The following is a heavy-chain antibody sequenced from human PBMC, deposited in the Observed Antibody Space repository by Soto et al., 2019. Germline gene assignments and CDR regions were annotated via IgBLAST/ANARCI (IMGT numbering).Heavy chain of an antibody. CDR1: GGSFSGYY. Sequence: QVQLQQWGAGLLKPSETLSLTCAVYGGSFSGYYWSWIRQPPGKGLEWIGEINHSGSTNYNPSLKSRVTISVDTSKNQFSLKLSSVTAADTAVYYCARSFWSGYPENWFDPWGQGTLVTVSS. CDR3: ARSFWSGYPENWFDP. CDR2: INHSGST. V-gene: IGHV4-34*01. D-gene: IGHD3-3*01. J-gene: IGHJ5*02.